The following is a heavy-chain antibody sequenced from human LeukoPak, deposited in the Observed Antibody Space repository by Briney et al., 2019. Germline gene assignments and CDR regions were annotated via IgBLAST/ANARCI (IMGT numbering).Heavy chain of an antibody. D-gene: IGHD3-22*01. CDR3: ARFRGNYYDPSGLSAFDV. V-gene: IGHV3-11*01. Sequence: PGGSLRLSCAASGFTFSDYYMSWIRQAPGKGLEWVSFISSGGSTIYYADSVKGRFTISRDNAKNSLYLQIHSLRAEDTAVYYCARFRGNYYDPSGLSAFDVWGHGTLVAVSS. J-gene: IGHJ3*01. CDR1: GFTFSDYY. CDR2: ISSGGSTI.